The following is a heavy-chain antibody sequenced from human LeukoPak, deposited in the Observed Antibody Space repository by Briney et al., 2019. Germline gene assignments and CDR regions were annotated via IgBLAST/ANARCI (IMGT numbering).Heavy chain of an antibody. D-gene: IGHD3-10*01. J-gene: IGHJ4*02. CDR3: ARHARHYYGSGSYEAKYYFDY. Sequence: GGSLQISCKGSGYNFTSYWIGWVRPVAGKGLEGMGIIYPGDSDTRYSPSFQGQVTISADKSISTAYLQWSSLKASDTAMYYCARHARHYYGSGSYEAKYYFDYWGQGTLVTVS. CDR2: IYPGDSDT. CDR1: GYNFTSYW. V-gene: IGHV5-51*01.